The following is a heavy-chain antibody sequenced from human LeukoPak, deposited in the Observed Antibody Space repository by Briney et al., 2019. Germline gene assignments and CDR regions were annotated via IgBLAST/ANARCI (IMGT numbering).Heavy chain of an antibody. CDR1: GGSISSYY. Sequence: SDTLSLTCPVSGGSISSYYWSWIRQPPGKGLEWIGYIYSSGSTSYNPSLKSRVTISVDTSKNQFSLKLSSVTAADTAVYYCARQYGNWYFDLWGRGTLVTVSS. CDR3: ARQYGNWYFDL. J-gene: IGHJ2*01. D-gene: IGHD4-17*01. V-gene: IGHV4-59*08. CDR2: IYSSGST.